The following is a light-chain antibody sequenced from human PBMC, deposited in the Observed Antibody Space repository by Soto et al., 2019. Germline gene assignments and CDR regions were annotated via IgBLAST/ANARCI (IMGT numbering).Light chain of an antibody. CDR3: SSYTTSSTYV. J-gene: IGLJ1*01. CDR1: ISDVGGYDY. V-gene: IGLV2-14*01. Sequence: LTQPASVSGSPGQSITISCTGTISDVGGYDYVSWYQQHPGKAPKLMIYDVSNRPSGFSNRFSGSKSGNTASLTISGLQADDEADYYCSSYTTSSTYVFGTGTKVTVL. CDR2: DVS.